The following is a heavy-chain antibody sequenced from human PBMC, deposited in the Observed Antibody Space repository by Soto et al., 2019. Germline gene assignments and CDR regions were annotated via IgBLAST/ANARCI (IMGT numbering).Heavy chain of an antibody. CDR3: VRTSLVVAVAPLEDF. CDR2: IDSDGSRI. D-gene: IGHD2-8*02. CDR1: GFTFSNYW. Sequence: EVQLVESGGGLVQPGESLRLSCAASGFTFSNYWMHWVRQAPGKGLVWVSRIDSDGSRITYADFVKSRFTISRDNAKNTVYLHMNSLIAEDTAVYYCVRTSLVVAVAPLEDFWSQGTLVTVSS. J-gene: IGHJ4*02. V-gene: IGHV3-74*01.